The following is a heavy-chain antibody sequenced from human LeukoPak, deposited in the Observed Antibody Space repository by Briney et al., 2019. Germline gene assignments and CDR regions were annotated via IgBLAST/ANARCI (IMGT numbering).Heavy chain of an antibody. CDR1: GGSISSSSYY. Sequence: PSETLSLTCTVSGGSISSSSYYWSWIRQPAGKGLEWIGRIYTSGSTNYNPSLKSRVTISVDTSKNQFSLKLSSVTAADTAVYYCARDHAYSGYDFFDYWGQGTLVTVSS. V-gene: IGHV4-61*02. D-gene: IGHD5-12*01. J-gene: IGHJ4*02. CDR2: IYTSGST. CDR3: ARDHAYSGYDFFDY.